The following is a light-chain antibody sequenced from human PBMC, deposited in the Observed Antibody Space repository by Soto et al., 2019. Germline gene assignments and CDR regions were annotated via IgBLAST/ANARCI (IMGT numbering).Light chain of an antibody. CDR3: SSYAGSNNVV. CDR1: SSDVGGYNY. V-gene: IGLV2-8*01. J-gene: IGLJ2*01. CDR2: EVS. Sequence: QSVLTQPPSASGSPGQSVTISCTGTSSDVGGYNYVSWYQQHPGKAPKLMIYEVSKRPSGVPDRFSGSKSGNTASLTVSGLQAEYDAHYYCSSYAGSNNVVFGGGTKVTVL.